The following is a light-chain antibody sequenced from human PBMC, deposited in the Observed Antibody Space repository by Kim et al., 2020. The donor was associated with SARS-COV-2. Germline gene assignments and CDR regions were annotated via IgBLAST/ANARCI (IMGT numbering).Light chain of an antibody. CDR3: QAWDTRTDHYV. CDR1: DLGRKS. Sequence: SYELTQPPSVSVAPGKTATITCVGNDLGRKSVHWNQQKPGQAPVVVIYYDSDRPSGIPERFSGSKPGNTATLTISRVESGDEADYYCQAWDTRTDHYVFGSGTKVTVL. V-gene: IGLV3-21*04. J-gene: IGLJ1*01. CDR2: YDS.